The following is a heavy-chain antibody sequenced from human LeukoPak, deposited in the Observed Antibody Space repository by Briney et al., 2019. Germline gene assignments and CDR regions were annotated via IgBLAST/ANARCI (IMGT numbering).Heavy chain of an antibody. V-gene: IGHV4-38-2*02. CDR1: GGSISSYY. CDR3: ARTVYSSGWHDAFDI. J-gene: IGHJ3*02. Sequence: PSETLSLTCTVSGGSISSYYWGWIRQPPGKGLEWIGSIYHSGSTYYNPSLKSRVTISVDTSKNQFSLKLSSVTAADTAVYYCARTVYSSGWHDAFDIWGQGTMVTVSS. CDR2: IYHSGST. D-gene: IGHD6-19*01.